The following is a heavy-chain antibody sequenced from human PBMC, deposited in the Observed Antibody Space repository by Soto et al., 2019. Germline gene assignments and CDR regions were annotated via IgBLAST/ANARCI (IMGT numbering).Heavy chain of an antibody. Sequence: SETLSLTCAVYGGSFSGYYWSWIRQPPGKGLEWIGEINHSGSTNYNPSLKSRVTISVDTSKNQFSLKLSSVTAADTAVYYCARGRGRGAAAVYYYYGMDVWGQGTTVTVS. V-gene: IGHV4-34*01. D-gene: IGHD6-13*01. CDR2: INHSGST. CDR3: ARGRGRGAAAVYYYYGMDV. J-gene: IGHJ6*02. CDR1: GGSFSGYY.